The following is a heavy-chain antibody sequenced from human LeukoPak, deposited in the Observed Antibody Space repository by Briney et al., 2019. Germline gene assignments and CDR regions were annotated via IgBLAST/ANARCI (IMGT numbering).Heavy chain of an antibody. CDR2: IYHSGST. CDR1: GGSISSSNW. V-gene: IGHV4-4*02. J-gene: IGHJ4*02. CDR3: ARDPGYGDSGPFDY. Sequence: PSETLSLTCAVSGGSISSSNWWSWVRQPPGKGLEWIGEIYHSGSTNYNPSLKSRVTISVDKSKNQFSLKLSSVTAADTAVYYCARDPGYGDSGPFDYWGQGTLVTVSS. D-gene: IGHD4-17*01.